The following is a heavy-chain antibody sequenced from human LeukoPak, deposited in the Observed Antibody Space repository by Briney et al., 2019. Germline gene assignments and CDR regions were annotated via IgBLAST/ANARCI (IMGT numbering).Heavy chain of an antibody. V-gene: IGHV3-33*06. J-gene: IGHJ4*02. CDR3: AKDAQRGFDYSNSLEY. D-gene: IGHD4-11*01. CDR1: GFTYSHYG. Sequence: PGRSLRLSCAASGFTYSHYGMHWVRQAPGKGLEWVAVIWSDATEKYYGDAVKGRFTISRDNSRNTLYLQMNSLRVEDTAVYYCAKDAQRGFDYSNSLEYWGQGTLLTVFS. CDR2: IWSDATEK.